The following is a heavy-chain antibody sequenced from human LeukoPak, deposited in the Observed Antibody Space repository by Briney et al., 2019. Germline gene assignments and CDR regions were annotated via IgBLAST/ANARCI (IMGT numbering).Heavy chain of an antibody. CDR2: ISWNSGSI. Sequence: GGSLRLSCAASGFTFDDYAMHWVRQAPGKGLEWVSGISWNSGSIGYADSVKGRFTISRDNAKNSLYLQMNSLRAEDTALYYCAKDRAAAGYYFDHWGQGTLVTVSS. D-gene: IGHD6-13*01. CDR3: AKDRAAAGYYFDH. J-gene: IGHJ4*02. CDR1: GFTFDDYA. V-gene: IGHV3-9*01.